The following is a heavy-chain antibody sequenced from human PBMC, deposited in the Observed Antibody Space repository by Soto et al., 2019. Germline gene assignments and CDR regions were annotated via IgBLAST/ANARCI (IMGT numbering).Heavy chain of an antibody. V-gene: IGHV3-9*01. J-gene: IGHJ6*03. Sequence: GGSLRLSCAASGFTFDDYAMHWVRQAPGKGLEWVSGISWNSGSIGYADSVKGRFTISRDNAKNSLYLQMNSLRAEDTALYYCAKDGLRFLEWLFSPDYYYYYMDVWGKGTKVTVPS. CDR2: ISWNSGSI. CDR1: GFTFDDYA. D-gene: IGHD3-3*01. CDR3: AKDGLRFLEWLFSPDYYYYYMDV.